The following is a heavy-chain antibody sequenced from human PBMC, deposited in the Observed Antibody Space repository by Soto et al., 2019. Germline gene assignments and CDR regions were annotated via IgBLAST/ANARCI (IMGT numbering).Heavy chain of an antibody. V-gene: IGHV4-59*08. CDR1: GGSIYTYY. D-gene: IGHD2-15*01. Sequence: SETLSLTCNVSGGSIYTYYWNWIRQSPGKGLEWIGYMYYGGRTNYNPSLKSRVTISVDTSKMQVSLKLSSVTAADTAVYFCARGTPSPLIVRSSRGPWFDPWGQGTLVTVSS. CDR2: MYYGGRT. J-gene: IGHJ5*02. CDR3: ARGTPSPLIVRSSRGPWFDP.